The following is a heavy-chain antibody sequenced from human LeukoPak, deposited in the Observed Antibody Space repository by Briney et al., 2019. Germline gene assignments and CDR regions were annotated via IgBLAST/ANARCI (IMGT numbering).Heavy chain of an antibody. Sequence: ASVKVSCKASGYTFTGYYIHWVRQAPGQGLEWMGRINPHSGGTNYAQKFQGRVTMTRDTSISTAYMELNRLRSDDTAVYYCARGHRPTRYFDYWGQGTLVTVSS. J-gene: IGHJ4*02. CDR2: INPHSGGT. CDR1: GYTFTGYY. V-gene: IGHV1-2*06. CDR3: ARGHRPTRYFDY. D-gene: IGHD5-12*01.